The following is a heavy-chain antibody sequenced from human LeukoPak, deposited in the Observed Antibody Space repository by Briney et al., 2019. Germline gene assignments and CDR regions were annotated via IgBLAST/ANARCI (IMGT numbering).Heavy chain of an antibody. CDR1: GFTFSSYA. J-gene: IGHJ4*02. V-gene: IGHV3-23*01. Sequence: GGSLRLSCAASGFTFSSYAMNWVRQAPGKGLEWVSGISNSGGSTYYADSVKGRFTISRDNSKNTLYLQMNSLRAEDTAVYYCAKETSSSFDYWGQGTLVTVSS. CDR2: ISNSGGST. CDR3: AKETSSSFDY. D-gene: IGHD6-6*01.